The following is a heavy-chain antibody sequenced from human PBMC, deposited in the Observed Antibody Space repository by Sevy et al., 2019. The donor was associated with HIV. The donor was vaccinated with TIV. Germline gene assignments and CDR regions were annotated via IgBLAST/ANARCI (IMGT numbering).Heavy chain of an antibody. D-gene: IGHD4-17*01. CDR2: IKSKTDGGTT. CDR3: TTDDYGDYGGLDY. V-gene: IGHV3-15*01. J-gene: IGHJ4*02. CDR1: GFTFSNAW. Sequence: GGSLRLSCAASGFTFSNAWMSWVRQAPGKGLEWVGRIKSKTDGGTTDYAAPVKGRFTISRDDSKNKLYLQMNSMKTEDKAVYYCTTDDYGDYGGLDYWGQGTLVTVSS.